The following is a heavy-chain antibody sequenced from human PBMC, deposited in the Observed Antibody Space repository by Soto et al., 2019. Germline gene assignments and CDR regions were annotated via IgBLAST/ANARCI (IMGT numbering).Heavy chain of an antibody. J-gene: IGHJ4*02. V-gene: IGHV4-34*01. CDR3: ARDKITGLFDY. CDR1: GGSFSGYS. CDR2: INHTGST. D-gene: IGHD2-8*02. Sequence: QVQLQQWGAGLLKPSETLSLTCAVYGGSFSGYSWTWIRQPPGTGLEWIGEINHTGSTNYNPTLKSRVTISVDTSKNQFSPKLTSVTAADTAVYYCARDKITGLFDYWAQGTLVTVSS.